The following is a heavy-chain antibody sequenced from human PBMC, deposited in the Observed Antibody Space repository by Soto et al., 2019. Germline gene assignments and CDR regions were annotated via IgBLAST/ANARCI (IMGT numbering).Heavy chain of an antibody. CDR1: GYTFTSYG. CDR2: ISAYNGNT. V-gene: IGHV1-18*01. Sequence: QVQLVQSGAEVKKPGASVKVSCKASGYTFTSYGISWVRQAPGQGLEWMGWISAYNGNTNYAQKLQGRVTMTTDTXTXTXXMELRSLRSDDTAVYYCAREVLTYYYDSSGSPFDYWGQGTLVTVSS. J-gene: IGHJ4*02. D-gene: IGHD3-22*01. CDR3: AREVLTYYYDSSGSPFDY.